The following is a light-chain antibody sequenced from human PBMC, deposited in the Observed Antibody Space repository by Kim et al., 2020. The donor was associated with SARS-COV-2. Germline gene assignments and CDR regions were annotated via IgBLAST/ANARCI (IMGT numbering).Light chain of an antibody. CDR2: DVT. CDR3: CSYAGSYTVI. V-gene: IGLV2-11*01. Sequence: GQSVTISCTGTSNDVGGYDYVSWYQQNPGKAPKLMIYDVTKRPSGVPDRFSGSKSGNTASLTISGLQAEDEADYDCCSYAGSYTVIFGGGTQLTVL. CDR1: SNDVGGYDY. J-gene: IGLJ2*01.